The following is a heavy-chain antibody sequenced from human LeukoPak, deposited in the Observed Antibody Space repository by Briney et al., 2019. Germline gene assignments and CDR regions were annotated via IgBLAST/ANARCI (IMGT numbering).Heavy chain of an antibody. J-gene: IGHJ6*03. Sequence: SETLSLTCTVSGGSISSYNWNWIRQPPGKGLEWIGYISETGSPIYNSSLENRVTLSLDTSKNQISLNLRSATVADTAVYYCARQDALGKYPPPYYMDVWGKGTTVIVS. CDR2: ISETGSP. CDR1: GGSISSYN. V-gene: IGHV4-59*08. D-gene: IGHD3-16*01. CDR3: ARQDALGKYPPPYYMDV.